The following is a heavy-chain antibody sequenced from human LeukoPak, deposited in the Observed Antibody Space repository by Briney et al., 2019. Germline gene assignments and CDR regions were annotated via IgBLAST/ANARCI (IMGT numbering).Heavy chain of an antibody. CDR3: ARTKEMASISYFDS. V-gene: IGHV3-30*03. CDR2: ISYDGSNK. Sequence: GGSLRLPCAASGFPFSSYWMPWVRQAPGKGLEWVAVISYDGSNKYYADSVKGRFTISRDNYKNTLYLQMNSLRAEDTAVYYCARTKEMASISYFDSWGQGTLVTVSS. CDR1: GFPFSSYW. J-gene: IGHJ4*02. D-gene: IGHD5-24*01.